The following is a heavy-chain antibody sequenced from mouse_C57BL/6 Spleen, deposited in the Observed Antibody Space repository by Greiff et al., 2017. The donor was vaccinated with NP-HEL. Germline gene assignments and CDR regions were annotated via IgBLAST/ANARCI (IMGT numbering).Heavy chain of an antibody. CDR3: ARSDDYEWFAY. CDR1: GYAFTNYL. Sequence: VKLQESGAELVRPGTSVKVSCKASGYAFTNYLIAWVKQRPGQGLEWIGVINPGSGGTNYNEKFKGKATLTADKSSSTAYMQLSSLTSEDSAVYFCARSDDYEWFAYWGQGTLVTVSA. J-gene: IGHJ3*01. CDR2: INPGSGGT. D-gene: IGHD2-4*01. V-gene: IGHV1-54*01.